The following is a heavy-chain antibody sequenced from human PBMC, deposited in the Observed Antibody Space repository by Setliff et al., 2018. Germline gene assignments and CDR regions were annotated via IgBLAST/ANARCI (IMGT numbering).Heavy chain of an antibody. V-gene: IGHV4-4*07. J-gene: IGHJ6*03. CDR1: GGSIGSYY. CDR3: ARVRIVPYCMDV. D-gene: IGHD2-15*01. Sequence: PSETLSLTCTVSGGSIGSYYWTWIRQPAGRGLEWIGRIYTTGCTNFNPSLNSRVTMSLDKSKNQFSLKLSSVTAADSAVYFCARVRIVPYCMDVWGKGTTVTVSS. CDR2: IYTTGCT.